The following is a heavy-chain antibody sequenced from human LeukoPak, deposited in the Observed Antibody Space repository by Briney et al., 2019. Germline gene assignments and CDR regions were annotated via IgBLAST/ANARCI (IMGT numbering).Heavy chain of an antibody. D-gene: IGHD4-11*01. J-gene: IGHJ4*02. CDR3: ARLESQTTVH. CDR2: INHSGST. Sequence: SETLSLTCAVYGGSFSGYYWSWIRQPPGKGLEWIGEINHSGSTNYNPSLKSRVTISVDTSKNQFSLKLSSVTAADTAVYYCARLESQTTVHWGQRTLVTLSS. V-gene: IGHV4-34*01. CDR1: GGSFSGYY.